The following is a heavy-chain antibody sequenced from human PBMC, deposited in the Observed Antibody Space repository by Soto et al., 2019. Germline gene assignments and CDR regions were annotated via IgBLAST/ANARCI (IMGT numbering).Heavy chain of an antibody. Sequence: GGSLRLSCAASGFTFSSYWMHWVRQAPGKGLVWVSRINSDGSSTSYADSVKGRFTISRDNAKNTLYLQMNSLRAEDTAVYYCARSGSSVVAAPFDYWGQGTLVTVSS. J-gene: IGHJ4*02. CDR2: INSDGSST. CDR3: ARSGSSVVAAPFDY. V-gene: IGHV3-74*01. CDR1: GFTFSSYW. D-gene: IGHD6-6*01.